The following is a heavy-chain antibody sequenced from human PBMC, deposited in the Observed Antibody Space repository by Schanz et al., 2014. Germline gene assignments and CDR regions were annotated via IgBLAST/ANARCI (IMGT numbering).Heavy chain of an antibody. J-gene: IGHJ6*02. V-gene: IGHV3-48*01. CDR2: ISSSSSTI. CDR1: GFTFSSYS. Sequence: EVQLVESGGGLVQPGGSLRLSCAASGFTFSSYSMNWVRQAPGKGLEWVSYISSSSSTIYYADSVKGRFTISRDNAKNSLYLQMNSLKTEDTAVYFCARAAYSHGMDVWGQGTTVTVSS. D-gene: IGHD3-16*01. CDR3: ARAAYSHGMDV.